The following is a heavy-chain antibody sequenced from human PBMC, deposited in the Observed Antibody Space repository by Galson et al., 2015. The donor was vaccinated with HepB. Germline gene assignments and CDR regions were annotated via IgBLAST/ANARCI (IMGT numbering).Heavy chain of an antibody. Sequence: SVKVSCKASGYTFTSYAISWVRQAPGQGLEWMGGIIPIFGTANYAQKFQGRVTITADESTSTAYMELSSLRSEGTAVYYCARDIVVVPAADDAFDIWGQGTMVTVSS. CDR1: GYTFTSYA. J-gene: IGHJ3*02. V-gene: IGHV1-69*13. D-gene: IGHD2-2*01. CDR2: IIPIFGTA. CDR3: ARDIVVVPAADDAFDI.